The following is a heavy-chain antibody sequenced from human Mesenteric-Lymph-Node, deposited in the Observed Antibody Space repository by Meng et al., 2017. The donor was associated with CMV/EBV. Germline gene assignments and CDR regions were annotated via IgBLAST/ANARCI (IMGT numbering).Heavy chain of an antibody. CDR1: GFTFSSYS. J-gene: IGHJ4*02. V-gene: IGHV3-21*01. CDR2: ISSRSSYI. CDR3: ARDLGYCTNGVCETFDY. Sequence: GGSLRLSCAASGFTFSSYSMNWVRQAPGKGLEWVSYISSRSSYIYYADSVKGRFTISRDNAKNSLYLQMNSLRAEDTAVYYCARDLGYCTNGVCETFDYWGQGTLVTVSS. D-gene: IGHD2-8*01.